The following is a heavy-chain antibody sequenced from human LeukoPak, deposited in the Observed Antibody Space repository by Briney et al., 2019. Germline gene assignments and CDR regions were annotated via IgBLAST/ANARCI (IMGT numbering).Heavy chain of an antibody. CDR3: ARGGWYIKNAFDI. V-gene: IGHV3-74*01. CDR1: GFTFSSYW. J-gene: IGHJ3*02. CDR2: INGDGSGT. D-gene: IGHD6-19*01. Sequence: GRSLRLSCAASGFTFSSYWMHWVRQAPGKGLVWVSRINGDGSGTAYADSVKGRFTISRDNAKNTLYLQMNSLRAEDTAVYYCARGGWYIKNAFDIWGQGTMVTVS.